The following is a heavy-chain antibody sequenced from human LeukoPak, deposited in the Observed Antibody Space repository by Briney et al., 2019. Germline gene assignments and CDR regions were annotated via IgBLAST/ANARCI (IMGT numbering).Heavy chain of an antibody. D-gene: IGHD3-10*01. Sequence: GGSLRLSCAASGFTFSSYGMHWVRQAPGKGLEWVAVISYDGSNKYYADSVKGRFTISRDNSKNTLYLQMNSLRAEDTAVYYCARDLVYYGSGSYGYWGQGTLVTVSS. CDR3: ARDLVYYGSGSYGY. J-gene: IGHJ4*02. CDR1: GFTFSSYG. V-gene: IGHV3-30*03. CDR2: ISYDGSNK.